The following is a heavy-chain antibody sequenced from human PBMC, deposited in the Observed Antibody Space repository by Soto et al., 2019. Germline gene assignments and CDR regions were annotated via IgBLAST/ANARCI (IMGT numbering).Heavy chain of an antibody. D-gene: IGHD3-3*01. CDR2: ISAYNGNT. CDR3: AIDRSGVLLEWLFPDY. J-gene: IGHJ4*02. CDR1: GYTFTSYG. Sequence: QVQLVQSGAEVKKPGASVKVSCKASGYTFTSYGISWVRQAPGQGLEWMGWISAYNGNTNYAQKLQGRVTMTTDTSTSTAYMELRSLRSDDTAVYYCAIDRSGVLLEWLFPDYWGQGTLVTVSS. V-gene: IGHV1-18*01.